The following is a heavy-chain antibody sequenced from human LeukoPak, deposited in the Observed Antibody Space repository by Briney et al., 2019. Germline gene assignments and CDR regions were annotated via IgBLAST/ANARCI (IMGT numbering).Heavy chain of an antibody. Sequence: GRSLRLSCAASGFTFSRYSMNWVRQAPGKGLEWVSSISSSSSYIYYADSVKGRFTISRDNAKNSLYLQMNSLRAEDTAVYYCARGRATTYDYWGQGTLVTVSS. J-gene: IGHJ4*02. CDR2: ISSSSSYI. D-gene: IGHD5-24*01. V-gene: IGHV3-21*01. CDR3: ARGRATTYDY. CDR1: GFTFSRYS.